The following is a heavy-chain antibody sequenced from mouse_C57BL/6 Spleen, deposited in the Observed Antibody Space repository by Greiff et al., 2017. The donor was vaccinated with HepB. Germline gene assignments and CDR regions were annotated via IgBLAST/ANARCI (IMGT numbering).Heavy chain of an antibody. Sequence: VQLQQPGAELVRPGSSVKLSCKASGYTFTSYWMHWVKQRPIQGLEWIGNIDPSDSETHYNQKFKDKATLTVDKSSSTAYMQLSSLTSEDSAVYYCARGLRQDYAIDYWGQGTSVTVSS. D-gene: IGHD2-4*01. CDR3: ARGLRQDYAIDY. V-gene: IGHV1-52*01. CDR1: GYTFTSYW. J-gene: IGHJ4*01. CDR2: IDPSDSET.